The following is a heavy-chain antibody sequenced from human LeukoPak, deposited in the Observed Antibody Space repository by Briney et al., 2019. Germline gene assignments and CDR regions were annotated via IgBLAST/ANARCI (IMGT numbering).Heavy chain of an antibody. D-gene: IGHD3-22*01. CDR1: GGSISSSNW. CDR2: TYHSGST. V-gene: IGHV4-4*02. Sequence: SETLSLTCAVSGGSISSSNWWSWVRQPPGKGLEWIGETYHSGSTNYNPYLKSRVTISVDTSKNQFSLKLSSVTAADTAVYYCARSKGGYEGYWGQGTLVTVSS. CDR3: ARSKGGYEGY. J-gene: IGHJ4*02.